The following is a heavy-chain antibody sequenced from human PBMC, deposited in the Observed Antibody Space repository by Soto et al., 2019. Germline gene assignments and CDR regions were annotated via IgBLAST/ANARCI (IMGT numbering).Heavy chain of an antibody. D-gene: IGHD6-19*01. J-gene: IGHJ6*03. Sequence: GGSLRLSCAASGFTFSSYAMSWVRQAPGKGLEWVSDISGSGSSTYYADSVKGRFTISRDNAKNSLYLQMNSLRAEDTAVYYCARDLSGWYYYYYYMDVWGKGTTVTVSS. CDR3: ARDLSGWYYYYYYMDV. CDR2: ISGSGSST. V-gene: IGHV3-23*01. CDR1: GFTFSSYA.